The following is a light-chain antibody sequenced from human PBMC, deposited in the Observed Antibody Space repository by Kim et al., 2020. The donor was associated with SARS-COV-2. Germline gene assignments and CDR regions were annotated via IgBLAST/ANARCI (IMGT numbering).Light chain of an antibody. V-gene: IGKV3-15*01. Sequence: EIVMTQSPATLSASPGERATLSCRASQSVSSNLTWYQQKPGQAPRLLIYGASTRATGIPARFSGSGSGTEFTLTISSLQSEDFAVYYCQQYNNWYTFGQGTKLEI. CDR2: GAS. CDR1: QSVSSN. J-gene: IGKJ2*01. CDR3: QQYNNWYT.